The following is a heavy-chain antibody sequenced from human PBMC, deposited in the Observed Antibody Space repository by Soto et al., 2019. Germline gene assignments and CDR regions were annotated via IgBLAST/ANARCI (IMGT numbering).Heavy chain of an antibody. CDR3: ARVPRNYDFWSGYYGNWFDP. CDR2: IYYSGST. Sequence: KASETLSLTCTVSGGSISSGGYYWSWIRQHPGKGLEWIGYIYYSGSTYYNPSLKSRVTISVDTSKNQFSLKLSSVTAADTAVYYCARVPRNYDFWSGYYGNWFDPWGQGTLVTVSS. V-gene: IGHV4-31*03. D-gene: IGHD3-3*01. CDR1: GGSISSGGYY. J-gene: IGHJ5*02.